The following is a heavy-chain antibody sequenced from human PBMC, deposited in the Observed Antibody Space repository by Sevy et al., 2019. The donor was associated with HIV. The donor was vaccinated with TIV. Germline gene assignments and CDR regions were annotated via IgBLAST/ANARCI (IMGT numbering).Heavy chain of an antibody. J-gene: IGHJ6*03. V-gene: IGHV3-23*01. D-gene: IGHD1-20*01. CDR3: AKDGYKPSVGDENYYYYYMDV. CDR1: GFTFSSYA. CDR2: ISGSGGSK. Sequence: GGSLRLSCAASGFTFSSYAMSWVRQAPGKGLEWVSAISGSGGSKYYADSVKGRFTISRDNTKNTLYLQGISLRAEDTALYYCAKDGYKPSVGDENYYYYYMDVWGKGTTVTVSS.